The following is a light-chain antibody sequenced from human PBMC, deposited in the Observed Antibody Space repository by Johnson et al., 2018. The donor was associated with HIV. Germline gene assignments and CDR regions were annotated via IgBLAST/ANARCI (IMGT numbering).Light chain of an antibody. CDR1: SSNIGNNY. Sequence: QSVLTQSPSVSAAPGQKVTISCSGSSSNIGNNYVSWYQQLPGTAPKLLIYDNYKRPSGIPDRFSASKSGTSATLGITGLQTVHEADYYCGAWDSTLSGGLYVFGTGTKVTVL. V-gene: IGLV1-51*01. J-gene: IGLJ1*01. CDR3: GAWDSTLSGGLYV. CDR2: DNY.